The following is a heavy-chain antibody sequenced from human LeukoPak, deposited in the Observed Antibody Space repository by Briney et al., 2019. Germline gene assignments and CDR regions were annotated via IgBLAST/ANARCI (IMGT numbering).Heavy chain of an antibody. J-gene: IGHJ5*02. CDR1: GGSISSGSYY. CDR3: ASRSHYYGSGMGFDP. V-gene: IGHV4-61*02. D-gene: IGHD3-10*01. Sequence: SQTLSLTCTVSGGSISSGSYYWSWIQQPAGKGLEWIGRIYTSGSTNYNPSLKSRVTISIDTSKNQFSLKLSSVTAADTAVYYCASRSHYYGSGMGFDPWGQGTLVTVSS. CDR2: IYTSGST.